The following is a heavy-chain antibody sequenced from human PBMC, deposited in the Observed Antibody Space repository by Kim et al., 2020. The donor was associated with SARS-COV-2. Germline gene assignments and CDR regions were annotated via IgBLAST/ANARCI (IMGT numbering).Heavy chain of an antibody. Sequence: GGSLRLSCAASGFTFSSYEMNWVRQAPGKGLEWVSYISSSGSTIYYADSVKGRFTISRDNAKYSLYLHMNSLRAEDTAVYYCARDLRFDGRPQNYWGQRALVTVSP. V-gene: IGHV3-48*03. CDR3: ARDLRFDGRPQNY. D-gene: IGHD2-15*01. CDR1: GFTFSSYE. CDR2: ISSSGSTI. J-gene: IGHJ4*02.